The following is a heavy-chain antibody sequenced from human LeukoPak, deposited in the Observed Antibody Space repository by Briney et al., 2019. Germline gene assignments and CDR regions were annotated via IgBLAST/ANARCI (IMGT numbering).Heavy chain of an antibody. V-gene: IGHV3-74*01. CDR2: ISTDGSST. CDR1: RLTLSNFW. D-gene: IGHD3-10*01. Sequence: GRSLRLSCAASRLTLSNFWMHWDRHIQGKGLVWVSPISTDGSSTTYADSVNGRFTISRDNAKNNLYLQMDSLRVDDTAMYFCARAYGVRSSYGVVDPWGQGTLVTVSS. J-gene: IGHJ5*02. CDR3: ARAYGVRSSYGVVDP.